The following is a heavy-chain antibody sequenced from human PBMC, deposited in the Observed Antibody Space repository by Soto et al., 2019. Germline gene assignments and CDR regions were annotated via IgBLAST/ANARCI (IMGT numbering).Heavy chain of an antibody. CDR2: IWYDGSNK. Sequence: VGSLRLSCAASGFTFSSYGMHWVRQAPGKGLEWVAVIWYDGSNKYYADSVKGRFTISRDNSKNTLYLQMNSLRAEDTAVYYCARERRGYSYGYGLDYYYYGMDVWGQGTTVTVSS. CDR1: GFTFSSYG. D-gene: IGHD5-18*01. V-gene: IGHV3-33*01. J-gene: IGHJ6*02. CDR3: ARERRGYSYGYGLDYYYYGMDV.